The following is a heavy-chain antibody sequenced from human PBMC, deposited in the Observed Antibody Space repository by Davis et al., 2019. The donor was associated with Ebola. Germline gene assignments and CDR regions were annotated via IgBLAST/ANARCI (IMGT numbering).Heavy chain of an antibody. Sequence: ASVKVSCKASGGTFTSYGISWVRQAPGQGLEWMGWISAYNGNTNYAQKLQGRVTMTTDTSTSTAYMELSSLRSEDTAVYYCARPTALTSMTTEWDYGMDVWGQGTTVTVSS. CDR2: ISAYNGNT. D-gene: IGHD4-11*01. J-gene: IGHJ6*02. CDR1: GGTFTSYG. CDR3: ARPTALTSMTTEWDYGMDV. V-gene: IGHV1-18*01.